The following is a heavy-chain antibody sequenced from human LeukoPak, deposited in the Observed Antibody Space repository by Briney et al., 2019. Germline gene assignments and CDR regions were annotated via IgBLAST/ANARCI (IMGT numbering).Heavy chain of an antibody. CDR2: IYPGDSDT. D-gene: IGHD6-6*01. V-gene: IGHV5-51*01. Sequence: HGESLKISCKGSGYSFTSYWIGWVRQMPGKGLEWMGIIYPGDSDTRYSPSFQGQVTISADKSISTAYLQWSSLKASDTAMYYCARYAGQGGQAARTENFDYWGQGTLVTVSS. J-gene: IGHJ4*02. CDR3: ARYAGQGGQAARTENFDY. CDR1: GYSFTSYW.